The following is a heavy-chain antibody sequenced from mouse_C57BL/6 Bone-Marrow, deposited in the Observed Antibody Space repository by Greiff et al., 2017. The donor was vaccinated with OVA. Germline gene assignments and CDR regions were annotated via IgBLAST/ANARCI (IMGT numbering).Heavy chain of an antibody. V-gene: IGHV10-1*01. CDR2: IRSKSNNYAT. CDR1: GFSFNTYA. CDR3: VRLYYVVDY. Sequence: EVKLMESGGGLVQPKGSLKLSCAASGFSFNTYAMNWVRQAPGKGLEWVARIRSKSNNYATYYADSVKDRFTISRDDSESMLYLQMNNLKTEDTAMYYCVRLYYVVDYWGQGTSVTVSS. D-gene: IGHD1-1*01. J-gene: IGHJ4*01.